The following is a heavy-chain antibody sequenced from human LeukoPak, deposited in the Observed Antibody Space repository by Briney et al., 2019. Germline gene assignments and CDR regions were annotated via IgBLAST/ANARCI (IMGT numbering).Heavy chain of an antibody. CDR2: VSGSGGST. J-gene: IGHJ4*02. Sequence: GGSLRLSCAASGFTFSSYAMSWVRQAPGKGLEWVTAVSGSGGSTYYADSVKGRFTISRDNSKNTLYLQMNSLRAEDTAVYYCAKGPEGSHYYDNSGYPFDYWGQGTLVTVSS. D-gene: IGHD3-22*01. CDR3: AKGPEGSHYYDNSGYPFDY. V-gene: IGHV3-23*01. CDR1: GFTFSSYA.